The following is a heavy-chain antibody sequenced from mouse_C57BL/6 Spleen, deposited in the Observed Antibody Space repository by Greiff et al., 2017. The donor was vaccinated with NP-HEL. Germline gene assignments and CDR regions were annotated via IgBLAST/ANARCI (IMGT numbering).Heavy chain of an antibody. J-gene: IGHJ2*01. CDR2: INPNNGGA. CDR3: ARIAQALDD. V-gene: IGHV1-26*01. CDR1: GYTFTDYY. Sequence: EVQLQQSGPELVKPGASVKISCKASGYTFTDYYMNWVKQSPGKSLEWIGDINPNNGGASYNQKFKGKATLTVDKSSSTAYMELRSLTSEDSAVYYCARIAQALDDWGQGTTLTVSS. D-gene: IGHD3-2*02.